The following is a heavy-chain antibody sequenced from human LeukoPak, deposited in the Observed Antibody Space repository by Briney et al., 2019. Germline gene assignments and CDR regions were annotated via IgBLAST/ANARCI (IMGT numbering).Heavy chain of an antibody. V-gene: IGHV4-4*07. CDR1: GGSTNNSY. CDR2: ISGRGET. CDR3: AREIRGYDAGRYGFDP. Sequence: NSSETLSLTCTISGGSTNNSYWSWIRQPAGKGLEWIGRISGRGETKYNPSLKSRVTISIDTPKNQLSLKLMSVTAADTAVYYCAREIRGYDAGRYGFDPWGQGTLVTVSS. D-gene: IGHD3-10*01. J-gene: IGHJ5*02.